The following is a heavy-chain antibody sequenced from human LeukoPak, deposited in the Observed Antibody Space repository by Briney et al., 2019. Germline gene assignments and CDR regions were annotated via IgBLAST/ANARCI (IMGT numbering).Heavy chain of an antibody. CDR3: ARRYCTNGVCYLVS. CDR2: IFYSGST. D-gene: IGHD2-8*01. CDR1: GGPVSSGSYF. Sequence: SETLSLTCTVSGGPVSSGSYFWSWIRQPPGKGLEWIGYIFYSGSTNYNPSLKSRVTISVDTSKNQFSLRLTSVTAADTAVYYCARRYCTNGVCYLVSWGQGTLVTVSS. J-gene: IGHJ5*02. V-gene: IGHV4-61*01.